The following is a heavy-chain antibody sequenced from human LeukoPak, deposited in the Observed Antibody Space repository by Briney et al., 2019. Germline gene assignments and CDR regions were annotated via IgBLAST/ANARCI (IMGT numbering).Heavy chain of an antibody. CDR2: INPNSGDT. CDR3: ARARSSWDQLDY. D-gene: IGHD6-13*01. V-gene: IGHV1-2*02. J-gene: IGHJ4*02. Sequence: ASVKVSCKASGYTFTGHYIHWVRQAPGQGLEWMGWINPNSGDTRYAQKFQGRVTITRDTSISTAYTDMSRLRSDDTAGYYCARARSSWDQLDYWGQGTLVTVSS. CDR1: GYTFTGHY.